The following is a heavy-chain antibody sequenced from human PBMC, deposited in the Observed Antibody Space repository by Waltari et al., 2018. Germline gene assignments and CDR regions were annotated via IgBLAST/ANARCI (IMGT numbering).Heavy chain of an antibody. CDR1: GFTFSSYW. D-gene: IGHD6-19*01. Sequence: EVQLVESGGGLVQPGGSLRLSCAASGFTFSSYWMSWVRQAPGKGLEWVANIKQDGSEKYYVDSVKGRFTISGYNAKNSLYLQMNSLRAEDTAVYYCARDSAGIAVAAEKGDYWGQGTLVTVSS. CDR3: ARDSAGIAVAAEKGDY. J-gene: IGHJ4*02. CDR2: IKQDGSEK. V-gene: IGHV3-7*01.